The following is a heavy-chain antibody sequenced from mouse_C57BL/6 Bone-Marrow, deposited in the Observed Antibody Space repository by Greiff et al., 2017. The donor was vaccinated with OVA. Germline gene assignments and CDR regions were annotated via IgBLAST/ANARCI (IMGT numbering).Heavy chain of an antibody. V-gene: IGHV7-1*01. Sequence: EVQLVESGGGLVQSGRSLRLSCATSGFTFSDFYMEWVRQAPGKGLEWIAASRNKANDYTTEYSASVKGRFIVSRDTSQSILYLQMNALRAEDTAIYYCARGYAMDYWGQGTSVTVSS. J-gene: IGHJ4*01. CDR3: ARGYAMDY. CDR1: GFTFSDFY. CDR2: SRNKANDYTT.